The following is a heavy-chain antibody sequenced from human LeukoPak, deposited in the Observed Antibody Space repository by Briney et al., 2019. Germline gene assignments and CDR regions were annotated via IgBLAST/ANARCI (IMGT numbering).Heavy chain of an antibody. CDR1: GGSISSYY. V-gene: IGHV4-59*12. J-gene: IGHJ6*03. CDR2: IYYSGST. Sequence: PSETLSLTCTVSGGSISSYYWSWIRQPPGKGLEWIGYIYYSGSTNYSPSLKSRVTISEDTSKNQFSLKLSSVTAADTAVYYCARDIQQLAHYYYYYYMDVWGKGTTVTVSS. D-gene: IGHD6-13*01. CDR3: ARDIQQLAHYYYYYYMDV.